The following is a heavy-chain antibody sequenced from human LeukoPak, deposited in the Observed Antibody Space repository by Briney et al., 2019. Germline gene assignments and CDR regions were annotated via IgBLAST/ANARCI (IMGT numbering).Heavy chain of an antibody. CDR3: ARAMAVPANNDY. CDR2: ISSSSSDI. Sequence: GGFLRLSCTTSGFTFSSYTMNWVRQAPGKGLDWVSSISSSSSDIYYADSVKGRFTIFRDNAKNSVYLQMNSLRAEDTAVYYCARAMAVPANNDYWGQGTLVTVSS. V-gene: IGHV3-21*01. J-gene: IGHJ4*02. D-gene: IGHD5-24*01. CDR1: GFTFSSYT.